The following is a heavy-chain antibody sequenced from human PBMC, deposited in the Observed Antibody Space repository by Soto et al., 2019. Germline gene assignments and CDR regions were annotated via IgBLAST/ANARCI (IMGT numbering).Heavy chain of an antibody. Sequence: GESLKISCXASGYSFTAYWITWVRQMPGKGLEWMATIDPSDSYVDYSPSFRGHVTFSVDRSTTTVYLQWNSLKASDSAMYFCTRRASSSFYHFDFWGQGALVTVSS. D-gene: IGHD2-2*01. CDR3: TRRASSSFYHFDF. CDR2: IDPSDSYV. V-gene: IGHV5-10-1*01. CDR1: GYSFTAYW. J-gene: IGHJ4*02.